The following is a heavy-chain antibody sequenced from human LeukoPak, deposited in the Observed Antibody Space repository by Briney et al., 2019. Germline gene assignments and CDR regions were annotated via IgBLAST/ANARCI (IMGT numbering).Heavy chain of an antibody. CDR3: ARGRSGELTWAFTLDS. V-gene: IGHV1-2*02. CDR1: GYTFTGYY. Sequence: ASVKVSCKASGYTFTGYYMHWVRQAPGQGLEWMGWINPNSGGTKYAQKFQGRVTMTRDMSISTAYMELSRLRSDDTAVYYCARGRSGELTWAFTLDSWGQGTLSPSPQ. CDR2: INPNSGGT. D-gene: IGHD3-10*01. J-gene: IGHJ4*02.